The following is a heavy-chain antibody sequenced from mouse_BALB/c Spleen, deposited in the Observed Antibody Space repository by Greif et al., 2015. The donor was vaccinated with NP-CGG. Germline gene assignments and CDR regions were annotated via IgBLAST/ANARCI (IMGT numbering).Heavy chain of an antibody. J-gene: IGHJ2*01. CDR1: GYTFTSYW. Sequence: QVQLQQSGAELVRPGASVKLSCKASGYTFTSYWINWVKQRPGQGLEWIGNIYPSDSYTNYNQKFKDKATLTVDKSSSTAYMQLSSPTSEDSAVYYCTRSEGNYYFDYWGQGTTLTVSS. CDR2: IYPSDSYT. V-gene: IGHV1-69*02. CDR3: TRSEGNYYFDY. D-gene: IGHD2-1*01.